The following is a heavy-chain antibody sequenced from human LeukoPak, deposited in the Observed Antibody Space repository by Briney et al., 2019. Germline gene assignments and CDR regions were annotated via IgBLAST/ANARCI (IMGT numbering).Heavy chain of an antibody. Sequence: PGGSLRLSCAASGFTFTDYYMSWIRQAPGKGLEWLSYISSSGSTIYYADSVKGRFTISRDNAKNSLYLQMNSLRAEDTAVYYCARVQYYYGSGSYYRAFDIWGQGTMVTVSS. CDR1: GFTFTDYY. CDR2: ISSSGSTI. J-gene: IGHJ3*02. D-gene: IGHD3-10*01. V-gene: IGHV3-11*04. CDR3: ARVQYYYGSGSYYRAFDI.